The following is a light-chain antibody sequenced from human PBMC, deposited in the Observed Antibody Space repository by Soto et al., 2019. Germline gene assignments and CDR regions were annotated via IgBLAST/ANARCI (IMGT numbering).Light chain of an antibody. CDR1: QSVSSSY. V-gene: IGKV3-20*01. CDR3: QQYGSSPG. J-gene: IGKJ1*01. Sequence: EIVLTQSPGTLSLSPGERATHSCRASQSVSSSYLAWYQQKPGQAPRLLIYGASSRATGIPDRFSGSGSGTDFTLTISRLEPEDFAVYYCQQYGSSPGFGQGTKVEIK. CDR2: GAS.